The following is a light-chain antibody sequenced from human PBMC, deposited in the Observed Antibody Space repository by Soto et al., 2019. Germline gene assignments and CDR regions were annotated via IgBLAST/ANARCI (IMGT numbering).Light chain of an antibody. V-gene: IGLV2-11*01. J-gene: IGLJ1*01. CDR3: CSYAGSYTLV. CDR1: SSDVGGYNY. Sequence: QLVLTQPRSVSGSPGQSVTISCTGTSSDVGGYNYVSWYQQHPGKAPKLMIYDVSKRPSGVPDRFSGSKSGNTASLTISGLQAEDEADYYCCSYAGSYTLVFGTGTKLTVL. CDR2: DVS.